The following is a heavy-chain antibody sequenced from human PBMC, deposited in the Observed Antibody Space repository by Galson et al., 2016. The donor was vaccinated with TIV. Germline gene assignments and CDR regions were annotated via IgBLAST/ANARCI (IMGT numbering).Heavy chain of an antibody. CDR3: ARAPPLFHSSWPMDQ. CDR1: GDSLNDLV. D-gene: IGHD3-22*01. J-gene: IGHJ4*02. CDR2: FDPEVSKT. V-gene: IGHV1-24*01. Sequence: SVKVSCKVSGDSLNDLVIHWVRQAPGKGLEWMGGFDPEVSKTVYAQMLQGRVTMAADTSTNTAYMELGSLRFEDTAVYYCARAPPLFHSSWPMDQWGQGTPVTVAS.